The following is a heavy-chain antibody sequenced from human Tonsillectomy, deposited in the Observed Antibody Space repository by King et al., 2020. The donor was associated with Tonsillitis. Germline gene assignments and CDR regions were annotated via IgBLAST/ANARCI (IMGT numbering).Heavy chain of an antibody. D-gene: IGHD6-19*01. V-gene: IGHV1-8*02. CDR3: ARTAGTDY. Sequence: QLVQSGAEVKKPGASVKVSCKASGYTFTNYDINWVRQATGQGLEWMGWMNPASGNAGYAQKFHDRVTTTRNTSISTAYMELNSLRSEDTAVYYCARTAGTDYWGQGTLVTVSS. CDR1: GYTFTNYD. J-gene: IGHJ4*02. CDR2: MNPASGNA.